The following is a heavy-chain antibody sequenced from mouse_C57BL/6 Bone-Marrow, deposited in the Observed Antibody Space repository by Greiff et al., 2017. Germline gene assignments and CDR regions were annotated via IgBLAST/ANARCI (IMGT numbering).Heavy chain of an antibody. J-gene: IGHJ2*01. CDR2: IDPANGNT. CDR3: ASSYDYDDD. Sequence: VQLQQSVAELVRPGASVKLSCTASGFSIKNTYMHWVKQRPEQGLEWIGRIDPANGNTKYAPKFQGKATITADTSSNTAYLQLSSLTSEDTAIYYCASSYDYDDDWGQGTTLTVSS. D-gene: IGHD2-4*01. CDR1: GFSIKNTY. V-gene: IGHV14-3*01.